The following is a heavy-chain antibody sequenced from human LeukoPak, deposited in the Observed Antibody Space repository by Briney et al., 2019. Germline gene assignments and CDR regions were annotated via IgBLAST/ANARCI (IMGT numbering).Heavy chain of an antibody. CDR2: ISGSGDTT. CDR3: AKSAGDFWSGDYFDY. CDR1: GFIFSRYA. J-gene: IGHJ4*02. Sequence: GGSLRLSCAASGFIFSRYAMSWVRQAPGKGLEWVSAISGSGDTTYYADSVKGRFTISRDNSKNTLYLQMNSLRAEDTAAYFCAKSAGDFWSGDYFDYWGQGTLVTVSS. V-gene: IGHV3-23*01. D-gene: IGHD3-3*01.